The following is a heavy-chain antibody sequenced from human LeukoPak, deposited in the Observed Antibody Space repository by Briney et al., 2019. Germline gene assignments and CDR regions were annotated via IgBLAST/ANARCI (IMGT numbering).Heavy chain of an antibody. CDR3: AREIMLPAANPSAWFDP. Sequence: GGSLRLPCAASGFTFSNYWMIWVRQAPGKGLEWVASIKQDGSEKQYVGSVRGRFTISRDNAKNTLYLQMNSLRAEDTAVYYCAREIMLPAANPSAWFDPWGQGTLVTVSS. J-gene: IGHJ5*02. CDR2: IKQDGSEK. V-gene: IGHV3-7*01. D-gene: IGHD2-2*01. CDR1: GFTFSNYW.